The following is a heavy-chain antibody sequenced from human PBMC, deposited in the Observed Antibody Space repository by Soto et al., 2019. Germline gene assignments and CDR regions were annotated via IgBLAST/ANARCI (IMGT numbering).Heavy chain of an antibody. V-gene: IGHV3-23*01. CDR2: LSDSGGST. CDR1: GFTFSSYA. J-gene: IGHJ4*02. D-gene: IGHD5-12*01. Sequence: EVQLLESGGGLVQPGGSLRLSCAASGFTFSSYAMTWVRQAPGKGLKWVSSLSDSGGSTYYADSVKGRFTISGDNSKNTLYLQMNSLRAEDTALYYCVKDAYSGYGNFDYWGQGTLVTVSS. CDR3: VKDAYSGYGNFDY.